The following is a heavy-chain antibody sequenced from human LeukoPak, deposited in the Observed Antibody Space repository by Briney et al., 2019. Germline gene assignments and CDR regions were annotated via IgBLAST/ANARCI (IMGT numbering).Heavy chain of an antibody. J-gene: IGHJ4*02. D-gene: IGHD5-12*01. Sequence: ASVKVSCKTSGYTFTTYVINWVRQAPGQGLEWMGWINTNTGNPTYAQGFTGRFVFSLDTSVSTAYLQISSLKAEDTAVYFCARYRDGYNYYAYDYWGQGTLVTVS. CDR3: ARYRDGYNYYAYDY. CDR1: GYTFTTYV. CDR2: INTNTGNP. V-gene: IGHV7-4-1*02.